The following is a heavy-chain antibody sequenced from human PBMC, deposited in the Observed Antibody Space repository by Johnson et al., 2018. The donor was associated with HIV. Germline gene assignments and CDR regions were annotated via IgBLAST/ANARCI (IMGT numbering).Heavy chain of an antibody. V-gene: IGHV3-43D*03. Sequence: VQLVESGGGLVQPGGSLRLSCAASGFSFSTYWMHWVRQAPGKGLVWVSLINWDGSSHYYADSVKGRFTISRHNITNSLYLQMNSLRPEDTALYYCVKDIASGYTNGGTLDIWGQGTMVTVSS. CDR3: VKDIASGYTNGGTLDI. CDR1: GFSFSTYW. D-gene: IGHD2-2*02. J-gene: IGHJ3*02. CDR2: INWDGSSH.